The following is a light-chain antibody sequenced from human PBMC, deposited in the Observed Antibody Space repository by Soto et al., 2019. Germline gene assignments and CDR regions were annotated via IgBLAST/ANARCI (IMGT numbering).Light chain of an antibody. CDR2: GAS. CDR1: QSVSSSY. J-gene: IGKJ3*01. V-gene: IGKV3-20*01. Sequence: EIVLTQSPGTLSLSPGERATLSCRASQSVSSSYLAWYQQKPGQAPRLLMYGASSRATGIPDRFSGSGSGTEFNLTISRLEPEDFAVDYCQHDGSSPLFTFGPGTKVDIK. CDR3: QHDGSSPLFT.